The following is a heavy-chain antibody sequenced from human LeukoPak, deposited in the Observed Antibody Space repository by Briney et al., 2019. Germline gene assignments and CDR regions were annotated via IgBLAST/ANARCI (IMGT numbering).Heavy chain of an antibody. CDR3: ARQGYSYGGFDY. CDR1: GFTFNSYT. V-gene: IGHV3-21*01. J-gene: IGHJ4*02. Sequence: GGSLRLSCAASGFTFNSYTMNWVRQAPGKGLECVSSISSSSSYIYYADSVKGRLTISRDNAKNSLYLQMNSLRAEDTAVYYCARQGYSYGGFDYWGQGTLVTVSS. CDR2: ISSSSSYI. D-gene: IGHD5-18*01.